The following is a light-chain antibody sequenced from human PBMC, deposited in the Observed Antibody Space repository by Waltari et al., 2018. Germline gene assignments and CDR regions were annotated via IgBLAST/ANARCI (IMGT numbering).Light chain of an antibody. CDR1: QRIKNN. Sequence: ETVRTQSPATLSVYPGERATLSCRASQRIKNNLAWYQQKGGQAPRLLLFDASTRATGISARFSGSGYGTEFTLTISSLQSEDFAVYYCQQYDNWPLTFGQGTRLDIK. CDR3: QQYDNWPLT. V-gene: IGKV3-15*01. CDR2: DAS. J-gene: IGKJ5*01.